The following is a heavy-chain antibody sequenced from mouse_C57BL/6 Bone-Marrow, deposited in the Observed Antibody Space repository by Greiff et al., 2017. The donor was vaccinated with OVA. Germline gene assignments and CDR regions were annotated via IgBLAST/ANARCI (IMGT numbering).Heavy chain of an antibody. CDR2: ISYSGST. V-gene: IGHV3-8*01. D-gene: IGHD2-4*01. Sequence: EVHLVESGPGLAKPSQTLSLTCSVTGYSITSDYWNWIRKFPGNKLEYMGYISYSGSTYYNPSLKSRISITRDTSKNQYYLQLNSVTTEDTATYYCARGDYDYDVGDYYAMDYWGQGTSVTVSS. CDR1: GYSITSDY. CDR3: ARGDYDYDVGDYYAMDY. J-gene: IGHJ4*01.